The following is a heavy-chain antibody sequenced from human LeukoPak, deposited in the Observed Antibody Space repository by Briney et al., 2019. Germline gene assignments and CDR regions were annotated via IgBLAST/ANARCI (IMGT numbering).Heavy chain of an antibody. D-gene: IGHD3-10*01. CDR3: AKDSATYGRLDY. CDR1: GFTFSSYG. V-gene: IGHV3-23*01. J-gene: IGHJ4*02. CDR2: ISGSGGNT. Sequence: KTGGSLRLSCAASGFTFSSYGMSWVRQAPGKGLEWVSAISGSGGNTYYADPVKGRFSISRDNSKNTLYLQMNSLRAEDTAVYFCAKDSATYGRLDYWGQGSLVTVSS.